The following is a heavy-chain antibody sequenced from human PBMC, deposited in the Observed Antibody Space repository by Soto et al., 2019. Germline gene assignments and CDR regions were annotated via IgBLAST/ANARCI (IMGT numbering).Heavy chain of an antibody. CDR2: IYYSGST. V-gene: IGHV4-59*01. CDR3: ARVRSYWVFDY. CDR1: GGSISSYY. Sequence: SETLSLTCTVSGGSISSYYWSWIRQPPGKGLEWIGYIYYSGSTNYNPSLKSRVTISVDTSKNQFSLKLSSVTAADTAVYYCARVRSYWVFDYWGQGTLVTVSS. D-gene: IGHD1-26*01. J-gene: IGHJ4*02.